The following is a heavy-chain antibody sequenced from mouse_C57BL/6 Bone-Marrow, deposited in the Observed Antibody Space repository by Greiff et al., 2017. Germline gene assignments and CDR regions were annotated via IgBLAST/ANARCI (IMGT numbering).Heavy chain of an antibody. CDR1: GFNITDDY. D-gene: IGHD1-1*01. J-gene: IGHJ4*01. Sequence: EVQLQESGAELVRPGASVKLSCTASGFNITDDYMHWVKQRPEQGLEWIGWIDPENGDTDYAAKFQGKATLTADTSSNTAYLQLSSLTSEDTAVYYCSFITTVVATDYSLDYWGQGTSVTVSS. CDR2: IDPENGDT. V-gene: IGHV14-4*01. CDR3: SFITTVVATDYSLDY.